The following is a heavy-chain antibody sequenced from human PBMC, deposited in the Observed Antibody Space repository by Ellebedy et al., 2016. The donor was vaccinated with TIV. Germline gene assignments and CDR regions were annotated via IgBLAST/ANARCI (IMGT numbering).Heavy chain of an antibody. CDR1: GGSISSYY. Sequence: SETLSLXXTVSGGSISSYYWSWIRQPPGKGLEWIGYIYYSGSTYYNPSLKSRVTISVDTSKNQFSLKLSSVTAADTAVYYCASNSNYSGGYYYYYYMDVWGKGTTVTVSS. V-gene: IGHV4-59*12. J-gene: IGHJ6*03. CDR3: ASNSNYSGGYYYYYYMDV. D-gene: IGHD4-11*01. CDR2: IYYSGST.